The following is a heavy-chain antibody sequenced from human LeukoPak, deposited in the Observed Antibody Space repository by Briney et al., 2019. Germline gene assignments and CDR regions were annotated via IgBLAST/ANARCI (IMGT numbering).Heavy chain of an antibody. Sequence: GSLRLSCAASGFTFSSYSMNWVRQAPGKGLEWVSSISSSSSYIYYADSVKGRFTISRDNAKNSLYLQMNSLRAEDTAVYYCAREDCSSTSCSFDYWGQGTLVTVSS. J-gene: IGHJ4*02. CDR1: GFTFSSYS. CDR3: AREDCSSTSCSFDY. V-gene: IGHV3-21*01. CDR2: ISSSSSYI. D-gene: IGHD2-2*01.